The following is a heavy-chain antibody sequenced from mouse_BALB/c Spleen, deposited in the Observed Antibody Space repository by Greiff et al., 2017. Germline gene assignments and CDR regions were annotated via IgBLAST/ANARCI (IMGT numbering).Heavy chain of an antibody. V-gene: IGHV5-6*01. CDR1: GFTFSSYG. CDR3: ARHWDGYAMDY. D-gene: IGHD4-1*01. J-gene: IGHJ4*01. Sequence: EVQGVESGGDLVKPGGSLKLSCAASGFTFSSYGMSWVRQTPDKRLEWVATISSGGSYTYYPDSVKGRFTISRANAKNTLYLQMSSLKSEDTAMYYCARHWDGYAMDYWGQGTSVTVSS. CDR2: ISSGGSYT.